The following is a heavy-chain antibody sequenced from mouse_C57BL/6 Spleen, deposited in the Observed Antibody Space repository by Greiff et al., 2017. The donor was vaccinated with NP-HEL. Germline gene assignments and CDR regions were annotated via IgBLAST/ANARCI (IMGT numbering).Heavy chain of an antibody. CDR3: ARRGDYYGSSYNFDV. CDR2: IYPRDGST. CDR1: GYTFTDHT. J-gene: IGHJ1*03. D-gene: IGHD1-1*01. V-gene: IGHV1-78*01. Sequence: QVQLKESDAELVKPGASVKISCKVSGYTFTDHTIHWMKQRPEQGLEWIGYIYPRDGSTKYNEKFKGKATLTADKSSSTAYMQLNSLTSEDSAVYFCARRGDYYGSSYNFDVWGTGTTVTVSS.